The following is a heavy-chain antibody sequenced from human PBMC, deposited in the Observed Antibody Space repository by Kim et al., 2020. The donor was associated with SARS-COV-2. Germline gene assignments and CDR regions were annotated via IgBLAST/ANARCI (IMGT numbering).Heavy chain of an antibody. CDR2: ISGSGGST. J-gene: IGHJ4*02. D-gene: IGHD3-10*01. V-gene: IGHV3-23*01. CDR1: GFTFSSYA. Sequence: GGSLRLSCAASGFTFSSYAMSWVRQAPGKGLEWVSAISGSGGSTYYADSVKGRFTISRDNSKNTLYLQMNSLRAEDTAVYYCAKPMVRGVIIPISFDYWGQGTLVTVSS. CDR3: AKPMVRGVIIPISFDY.